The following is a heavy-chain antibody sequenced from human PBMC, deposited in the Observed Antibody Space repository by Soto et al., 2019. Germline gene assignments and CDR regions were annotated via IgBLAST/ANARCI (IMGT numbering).Heavy chain of an antibody. D-gene: IGHD6-13*01. V-gene: IGHV1-18*01. Sequence: ASVKVSCKASGYTFTNHGISWVRQAPGEGLEWMGWISPYNGDTNNAQKFQGRVTMTTDTPTNTGFMELTRLTSDDTAVYYCASGGISSSEGLDYWGQGTLVTVSS. CDR2: ISPYNGDT. CDR3: ASGGISSSEGLDY. CDR1: GYTFTNHG. J-gene: IGHJ4*02.